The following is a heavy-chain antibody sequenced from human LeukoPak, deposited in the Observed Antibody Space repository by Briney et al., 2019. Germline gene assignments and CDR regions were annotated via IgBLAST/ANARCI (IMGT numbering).Heavy chain of an antibody. CDR3: ATSYGSGSYYICSY. Sequence: GGCLRLSCAVSGFTFSSYGMHWVRQAPGKGLEWVAVISYDGSNKYYADSVKGRFTISRDNSKNTLYLQMNSLRAEDTAVYYCATSYGSGSYYICSYWGQGTLVTVSS. CDR2: ISYDGSNK. D-gene: IGHD3-10*01. CDR1: GFTFSSYG. V-gene: IGHV3-30*03. J-gene: IGHJ4*02.